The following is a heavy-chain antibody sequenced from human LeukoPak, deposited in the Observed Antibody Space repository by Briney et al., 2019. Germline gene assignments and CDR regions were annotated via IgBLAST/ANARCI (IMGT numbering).Heavy chain of an antibody. Sequence: PGGSLRLSCAASGFTFRNYAMSWVRQPPGKGLEWVSSISGSGGPKYYADSRKGSFTNSRDNSKNTLYLQMTSLRAEDTAVYYCTTPDCSTTTCYFTGHGMDVWGQGTTVTVS. CDR3: TTPDCSTTTCYFTGHGMDV. CDR1: GFTFRNYA. D-gene: IGHD2-2*01. J-gene: IGHJ6*02. CDR2: ISGSGGPK. V-gene: IGHV3-23*01.